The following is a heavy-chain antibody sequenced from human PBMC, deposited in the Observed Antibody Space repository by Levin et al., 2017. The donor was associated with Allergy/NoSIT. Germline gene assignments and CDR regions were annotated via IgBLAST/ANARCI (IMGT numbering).Heavy chain of an antibody. J-gene: IGHJ4*02. Sequence: NPGGSLRLSCAASGFSFGDYGMSWFRQAPGKGLEWVGFIRSEAYGATTEYAASVKDRFTISRDDSKSIVYVQMNSLKTEDTAVYYCARMNYGSGSNLSDYWGQGTLVTVSS. CDR1: GFSFGDYG. CDR3: ARMNYGSGSNLSDY. V-gene: IGHV3-49*05. CDR2: IRSEAYGATT. D-gene: IGHD3-10*01.